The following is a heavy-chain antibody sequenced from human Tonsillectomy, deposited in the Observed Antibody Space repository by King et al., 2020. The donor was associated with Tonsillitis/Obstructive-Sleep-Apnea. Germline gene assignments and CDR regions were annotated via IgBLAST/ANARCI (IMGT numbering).Heavy chain of an antibody. CDR3: ARMKYSRSDRLYYFYYMDV. J-gene: IGHJ6*03. D-gene: IGHD6-13*01. V-gene: IGHV2-70*11. CDR1: GFSLTTSGMS. CDR2: IDWDDDK. Sequence: TLKESGPALVKPTQTLTLTCTFSGFSLTTSGMSVSWIRQPPGKALEWLARIDWDDDKYYSTSLKTRLTVSKDTSNNQVVLTMTNMDPVDTATYYFARMKYSRSDRLYYFYYMDVWGKGTTVTVSS.